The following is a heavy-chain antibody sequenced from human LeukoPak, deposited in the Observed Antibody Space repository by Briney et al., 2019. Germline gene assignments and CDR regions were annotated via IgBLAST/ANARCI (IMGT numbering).Heavy chain of an antibody. V-gene: IGHV3-7*01. J-gene: IGHJ4*02. D-gene: IGHD2-15*01. CDR1: GFTFSSYW. Sequence: GGSLRLSCAASGFTFSSYWMSWVRQAPGKGLEWVANIKQDGSEKYYVDSVKGRFTISRDNAKNSLYLQMNSLRAEDTAVYYCARDIGILVVAATRRDTLFDYWGQGTLVTVSS. CDR2: IKQDGSEK. CDR3: ARDIGILVVAATRRDTLFDY.